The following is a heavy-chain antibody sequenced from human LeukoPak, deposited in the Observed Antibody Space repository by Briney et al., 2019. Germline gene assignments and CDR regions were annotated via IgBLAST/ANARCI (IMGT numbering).Heavy chain of an antibody. CDR2: ISWNSGSI. V-gene: IGHV3-9*01. CDR1: GFTFDDYA. Sequence: GGSLRLSCAASGFTFDDYAMHWVRHAPGKGLEWVSGISWNSGSIGYADSVKGRFTISRDNAKNSLYLQMNSLRAEDTAVYYCARVSGLGDAFDIWGQGTMVTVSS. CDR3: ARVSGLGDAFDI. J-gene: IGHJ3*02. D-gene: IGHD3-16*01.